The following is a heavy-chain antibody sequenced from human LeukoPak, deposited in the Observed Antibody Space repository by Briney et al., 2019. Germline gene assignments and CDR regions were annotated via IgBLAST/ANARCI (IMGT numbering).Heavy chain of an antibody. Sequence: SQTLSLTCAISGDSFSSNSAAWNWNRQSPSRGLEWLGRTYYRSKWYNDYAVSVKSRITINPDTSKNQFSLQLNSVTPEDTAVYYCARGGGVASEDENWFDPWGQGTLVTVSS. CDR2: TYYRSKWYN. CDR1: GDSFSSNSAA. CDR3: ARGGGVASEDENWFDP. V-gene: IGHV6-1*01. J-gene: IGHJ5*02. D-gene: IGHD3-3*01.